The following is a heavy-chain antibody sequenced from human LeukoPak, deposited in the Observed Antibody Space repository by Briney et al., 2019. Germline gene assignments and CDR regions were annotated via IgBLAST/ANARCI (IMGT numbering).Heavy chain of an antibody. CDR2: IGTAGDT. V-gene: IGHV3-13*01. Sequence: GGSLRLSCAASGFTFSSYDMHWVRQATGKGLEWVSAIGTAGDTYYPGSVKGRFTISRENAKNSLYLQMNSLRAGDTAVYYCARGGAVDTAMPLGYYGMDVXXQXXXXTVXS. J-gene: IGHJ6*01. CDR1: GFTFSSYD. CDR3: ARGGAVDTAMPLGYYGMDV. D-gene: IGHD5-18*01.